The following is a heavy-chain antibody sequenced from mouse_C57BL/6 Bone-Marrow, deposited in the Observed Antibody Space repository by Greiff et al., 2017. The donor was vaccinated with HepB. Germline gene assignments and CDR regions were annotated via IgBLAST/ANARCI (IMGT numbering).Heavy chain of an antibody. J-gene: IGHJ2*01. CDR1: GYSITSGYY. D-gene: IGHD4-1*01. CDR3: ARANWDDYFDY. CDR2: ISYDGSN. V-gene: IGHV3-6*01. Sequence: EVQLQQSGPGLVKPSQSLSLTCSVTGYSITSGYYWNWIRQFPGNKLEWMGYISYDGSNNYNPSLKNRISITRDTSKNQFFLKLNSVTTEDTATYYCARANWDDYFDYWGQGTTLTVSS.